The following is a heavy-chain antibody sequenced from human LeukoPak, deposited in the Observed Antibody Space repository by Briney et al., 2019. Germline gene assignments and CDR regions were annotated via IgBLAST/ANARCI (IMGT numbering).Heavy chain of an antibody. D-gene: IGHD6-13*01. CDR1: GFTFSNAW. V-gene: IGHV3-15*01. Sequence: PGGSLRLSCAASGFTFSNAWMSWVRQAPGKGLEWVGRIKSKTDGGTTDYAAPVKGRSTISRDDSKNTLYLQMNSLKTEDTAVYYCTTQQLASPLGYWGQGTLVTVSS. CDR2: IKSKTDGGTT. CDR3: TTQQLASPLGY. J-gene: IGHJ4*02.